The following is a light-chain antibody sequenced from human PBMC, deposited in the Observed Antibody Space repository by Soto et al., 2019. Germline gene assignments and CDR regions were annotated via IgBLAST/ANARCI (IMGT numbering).Light chain of an antibody. J-gene: IGKJ1*01. Sequence: EIVLTQSPGTLSLSPGERVTLSCRASLSLPSRSLAWYQQRPGQAPRVLISAASTRAADIPDRFSGSGSGTDFTLTINRLEPEDFAVYYCQQYDYSPRTFGQGTKVDIK. CDR1: LSLPSRS. CDR3: QQYDYSPRT. CDR2: AAS. V-gene: IGKV3-20*01.